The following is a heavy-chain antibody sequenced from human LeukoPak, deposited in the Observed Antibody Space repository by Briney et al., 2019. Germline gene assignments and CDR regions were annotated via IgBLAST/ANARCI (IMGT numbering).Heavy chain of an antibody. CDR3: ARYCGGGCYGMDV. V-gene: IGHV3-7*01. J-gene: IGHJ6*02. D-gene: IGHD2-21*02. Sequence: GSLRLSCTASEFTFSSYWMSWVRQAPGKGLEWVANIKQDGSEKDYVDSVKGRFTISRDNAKNSLYLQINNLRAEDTAVYYCARYCGGGCYGMDVWGQGTTVTVSS. CDR1: EFTFSSYW. CDR2: IKQDGSEK.